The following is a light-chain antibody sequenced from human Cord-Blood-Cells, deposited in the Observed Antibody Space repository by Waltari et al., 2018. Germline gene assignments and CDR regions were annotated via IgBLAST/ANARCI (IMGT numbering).Light chain of an antibody. CDR3: MQALQTPPHT. CDR2: LGS. CDR1: PSLLHSNGYNY. Sequence: DIVMTQSPLSLPVTPGEPASISCRSRPSLLHSNGYNYLDWYLQKPGQSPQLLIYLGSNRASGVPDRFSGSGSGTDFTLKISRVEAEDVGVYYCMQALQTPPHTFGQGTKLEIK. J-gene: IGKJ2*01. V-gene: IGKV2-28*01.